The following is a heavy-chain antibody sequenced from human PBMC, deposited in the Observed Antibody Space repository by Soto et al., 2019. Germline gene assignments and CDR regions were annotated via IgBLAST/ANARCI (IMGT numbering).Heavy chain of an antibody. CDR1: GFSLSTSGMC. J-gene: IGHJ4*02. Sequence: SGPTLVNPTQTLTLTCTFSGFSLSTSGMCVSWIRQPPGKALEWLARIDWDDDKYYSTSLKTRLTISKDTSKNQVVLTMTNMDPVDTATYYCARIPEPGFSGYDSRDEYYFDYWGQGTLVTVSS. D-gene: IGHD5-12*01. CDR3: ARIPEPGFSGYDSRDEYYFDY. V-gene: IGHV2-70*11. CDR2: IDWDDDK.